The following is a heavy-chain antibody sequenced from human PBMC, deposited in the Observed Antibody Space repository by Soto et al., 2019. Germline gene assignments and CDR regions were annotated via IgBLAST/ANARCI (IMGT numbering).Heavy chain of an antibody. CDR1: GYTFTSYG. CDR2: ISAYNGNT. V-gene: IGHV1-18*01. Sequence: ASVKVSCKASGYTFTSYGISWVRQAPGQGLEWMGWISAYNGNTNYAQKLQGIVTMTTDTSTSTAYMELRSLRSDDTAVYYCARDLVVVPAAIALDPWGQGTLVTVSS. J-gene: IGHJ5*02. D-gene: IGHD2-2*02. CDR3: ARDLVVVPAAIALDP.